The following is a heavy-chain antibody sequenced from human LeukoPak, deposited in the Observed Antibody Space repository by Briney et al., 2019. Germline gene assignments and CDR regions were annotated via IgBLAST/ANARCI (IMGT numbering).Heavy chain of an antibody. J-gene: IGHJ5*02. CDR2: ISAYNGNT. CDR3: ARVCGGSCYGRKGPNWFDP. V-gene: IGHV1-18*01. Sequence: ASVKVSCKASGYTSTSYGISWVRQAPGQGLEWMGWISAYNGNTNYAQKLQGRVTMTTDTSTSTAYMELRSLRSDDTAVYYCARVCGGSCYGRKGPNWFDPWGQGTLVTVSS. CDR1: GYTSTSYG. D-gene: IGHD2-15*01.